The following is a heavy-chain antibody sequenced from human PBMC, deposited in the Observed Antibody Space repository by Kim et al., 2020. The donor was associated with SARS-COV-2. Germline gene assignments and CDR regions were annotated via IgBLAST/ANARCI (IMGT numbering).Heavy chain of an antibody. CDR2: ISGSGGST. CDR3: AKTPAYVVVVPAANRLCFDY. D-gene: IGHD2-2*01. J-gene: IGHJ4*02. CDR1: GFTFSSYA. V-gene: IGHV3-23*01. Sequence: GGSLRLSCAASGFTFSSYAMSWVRQAPGKGLEWVSAISGSGGSTYYADSVKGRFTISRDNSKNTLYLQMNSLRAEDTAVYYCAKTPAYVVVVPAANRLCFDYWGQGTLVTVSS.